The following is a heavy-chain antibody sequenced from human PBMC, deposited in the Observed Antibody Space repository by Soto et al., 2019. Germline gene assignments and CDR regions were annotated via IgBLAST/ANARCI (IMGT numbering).Heavy chain of an antibody. CDR3: ARDGVWYGMDV. CDR2: IRQDGNEI. D-gene: IGHD2-21*02. J-gene: IGHJ6*02. CDR1: GFTFSNYW. Sequence: GALRLSCAASGFTFSNYWMSWVLQAPGKGLEWVANIRQDGNEIYYVDSVKGRFTISRDNAKNSLYLQMNSLRAEDAALYYCARDGVWYGMDVWGQGTTVTVSS. V-gene: IGHV3-7*01.